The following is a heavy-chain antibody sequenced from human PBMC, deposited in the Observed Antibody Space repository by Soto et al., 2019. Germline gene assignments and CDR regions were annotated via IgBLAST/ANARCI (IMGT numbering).Heavy chain of an antibody. D-gene: IGHD3-3*01. CDR2: IIPIFGTA. J-gene: IGHJ6*02. CDR3: ARGPILRFLEWFYYYGMDV. CDR1: GGTFSSYA. V-gene: IGHV1-69*12. Sequence: QVQLVQSGAEVKKPGSSVKVSCKASGGTFSSYAISWVRQAPGQGLEWMGGIIPIFGTANYEQKFQGRVTITADESTSTAYMERSSLRYEDTAVYYCARGPILRFLEWFYYYGMDVWGQGTTVTVSS.